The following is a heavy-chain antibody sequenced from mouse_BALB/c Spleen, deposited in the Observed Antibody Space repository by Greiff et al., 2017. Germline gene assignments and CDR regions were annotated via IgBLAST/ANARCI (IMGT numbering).Heavy chain of an antibody. D-gene: IGHD2-4*01. CDR2: INPSNGRT. V-gene: IGHV1S81*02. CDR1: GYTFTSYW. CDR3: ASIYYDYDAYAMDY. Sequence: VKLQQPGAELVKPGASVKLSCKASGYTFTSYWMHWVKQRPGQGLEWIGEINPSNGRTNYNEKFKSKATLTVDKSSSTAYMQLSSLTSEDSAVYYCASIYYDYDAYAMDYWGQGTSVTVSS. J-gene: IGHJ4*01.